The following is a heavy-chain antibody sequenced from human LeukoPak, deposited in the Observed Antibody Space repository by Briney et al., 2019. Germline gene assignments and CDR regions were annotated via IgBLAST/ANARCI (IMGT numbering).Heavy chain of an antibody. CDR2: ISAYNGNT. D-gene: IGHD3-10*01. CDR1: GYTFTSYG. CDR3: ARDSGGSGSYYNVPNYYYYGMDV. V-gene: IGHV1-18*01. J-gene: IGHJ6*02. Sequence: ASVKVSCKASGYTFTSYGISWVRQAPGQGLEWMGWISAYNGNTNYAQKLQGRVTMTTDTSTSTAYMELRSLRSDDTAVYYCARDSGGSGSYYNVPNYYYYGMDVWGQGTTVTVSS.